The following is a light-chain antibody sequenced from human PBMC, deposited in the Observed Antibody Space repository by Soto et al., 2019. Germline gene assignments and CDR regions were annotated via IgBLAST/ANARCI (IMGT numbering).Light chain of an antibody. CDR1: QDINSR. CDR3: LQGANFPRT. CDR2: AAT. J-gene: IGKJ1*01. Sequence: LTQSPCDVSASVGEAVTSTCRASQDINSRLAWFQQQPGRPPKSMIQAATKLQSGFPSRFAGSGSGRDFTLTIHTLQPEDSATYYCLQGANFPRTFGQGTKVDIK. V-gene: IGKV1-12*01.